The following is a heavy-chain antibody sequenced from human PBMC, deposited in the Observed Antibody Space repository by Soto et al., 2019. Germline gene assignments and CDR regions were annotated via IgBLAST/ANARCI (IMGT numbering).Heavy chain of an antibody. CDR1: GFTFSSYA. J-gene: IGHJ4*02. CDR3: AKPPDYNWNDY. V-gene: IGHV3-23*01. Sequence: GSLRLSCAASGFTFSSYAMSWVRQAPGKGLEWISAVSGSGGSTYYADSVKGRFTISRDNSKDTLYLQMNNLRAEDTAVYYCAKPPDYNWNDYWGQGTLVTVS. D-gene: IGHD1-20*01. CDR2: VSGSGGST.